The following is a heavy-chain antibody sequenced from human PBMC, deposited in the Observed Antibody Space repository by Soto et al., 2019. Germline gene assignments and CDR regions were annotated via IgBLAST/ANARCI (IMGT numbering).Heavy chain of an antibody. CDR1: GGSISSYY. V-gene: IGHV4-59*01. J-gene: IGHJ5*02. CDR3: ARVRREYSSSGWFDP. D-gene: IGHD6-6*01. Sequence: SETLSLTCTVSGGSISSYYWSWIRQPPGKGLEWIGYIYYSGSTNYNPSLKSRVTISVDTSKNQFSLKLSSVTAADTAVYYCARVRREYSSSGWFDPWGQGTLVTVSS. CDR2: IYYSGST.